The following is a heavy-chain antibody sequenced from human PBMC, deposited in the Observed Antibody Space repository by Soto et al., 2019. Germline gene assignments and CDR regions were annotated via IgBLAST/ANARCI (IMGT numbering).Heavy chain of an antibody. J-gene: IGHJ6*02. V-gene: IGHV1-2*04. Sequence: ASVKVSCKASGYTFTGYYMHWVRQAPGQGLEWMGWINPNSGGTNYAQKFQGWVTMTRDTSISTAYMELSRLRSDDTAVYYCARGFARYYDKLGMDVWGQGTTVTVSS. CDR1: GYTFTGYY. D-gene: IGHD3-22*01. CDR2: INPNSGGT. CDR3: ARGFARYYDKLGMDV.